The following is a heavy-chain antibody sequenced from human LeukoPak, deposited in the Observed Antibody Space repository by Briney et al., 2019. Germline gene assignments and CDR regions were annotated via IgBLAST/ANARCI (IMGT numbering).Heavy chain of an antibody. CDR2: IYYSGST. CDR1: GYSISGGFY. J-gene: IGHJ4*02. D-gene: IGHD3-3*02. CDR3: ARDLFPASIYDY. V-gene: IGHV4-38-2*02. Sequence: SETLSLTCTVSGYSISGGFYWDWIRQPPGKGLEWIGSIYYSGSTYYNPSLKSRVTISVDTSKNQFSLKLSSVTAADTAVYYCARDLFPASIYDYWGQGTLVTVSS.